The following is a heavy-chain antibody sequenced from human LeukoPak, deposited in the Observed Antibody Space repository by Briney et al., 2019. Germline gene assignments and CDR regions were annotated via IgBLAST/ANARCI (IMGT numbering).Heavy chain of an antibody. CDR2: ISMSGRYI. V-gene: IGHV3-21*01. D-gene: IGHD3-3*01. Sequence: GGSLRLSCAASGFTFDGYSMNWVRQAPGKGLEWVASISMSGRYIHYAGSVRGRFTISRDNGKNLVFLQMDGLRAEDTGVYHCVRESDVWSGPGIGRPLDVWGKGTTVTVSS. CDR1: GFTFDGYS. J-gene: IGHJ6*04. CDR3: VRESDVWSGPGIGRPLDV.